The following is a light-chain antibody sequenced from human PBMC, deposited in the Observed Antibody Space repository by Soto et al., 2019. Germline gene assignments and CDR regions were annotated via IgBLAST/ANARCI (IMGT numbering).Light chain of an antibody. Sequence: QSVLTQPASVSGSHGQSITISCTGTSGDVGGYYYVSWYQQLPGKAPKLMISEVSNRPSGVSNRFSGSKSGNTASLTISGLQAEDEADYYCSSYTAGGTIFGTGTKLTVL. CDR3: SSYTAGGTI. V-gene: IGLV2-14*01. CDR1: SGDVGGYYY. J-gene: IGLJ1*01. CDR2: EVS.